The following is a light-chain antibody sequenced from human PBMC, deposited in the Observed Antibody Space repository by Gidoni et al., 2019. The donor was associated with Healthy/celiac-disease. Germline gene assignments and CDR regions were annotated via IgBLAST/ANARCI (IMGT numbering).Light chain of an antibody. V-gene: IGLV2-23*01. CDR3: CSYAGSSTPYV. Sequence: SPGQSITISCTGTSRDVGSYNLVSWYQQHPGKAPKLMIYEGSKRPSGVSNHFSGSKSGNTASLTISGLQAEDEADYYCCSYAGSSTPYVFGTGTKVTXL. CDR1: SRDVGSYNL. J-gene: IGLJ1*01. CDR2: EGS.